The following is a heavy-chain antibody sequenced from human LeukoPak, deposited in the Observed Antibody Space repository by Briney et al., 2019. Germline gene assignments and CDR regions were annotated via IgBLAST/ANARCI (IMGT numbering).Heavy chain of an antibody. CDR3: VREERGQAMDY. D-gene: IGHD2-2*01. CDR1: GFTFSLYA. CDR2: ISSSDGST. J-gene: IGHJ4*02. Sequence: GGSLRLSCIASGFTFSLYAMHWVRQAPGKGLEYVSGISSSDGSTYYANSVKGRFTISRDNSKNTLYLQMGSLTPEDMGVYYCVREERGQAMDYWGQGTLVTVSS. V-gene: IGHV3-64*01.